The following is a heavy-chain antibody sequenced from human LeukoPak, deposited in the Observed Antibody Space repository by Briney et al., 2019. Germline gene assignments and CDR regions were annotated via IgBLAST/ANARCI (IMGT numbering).Heavy chain of an antibody. CDR1: GFTFSRYW. CDR2: IKEDGSEN. V-gene: IGHV3-7*01. Sequence: PGGSLRLSCAASGFTFSRYWMSWGRQAPGKGLEWVANIKEDGSENSYVESVKGRVTISRDNAKNSLYLQLNSLRAEDTAVYFCARQRYSDYWGQRTLVTVSS. J-gene: IGHJ4*02. D-gene: IGHD1-1*01. CDR3: ARQRYSDY.